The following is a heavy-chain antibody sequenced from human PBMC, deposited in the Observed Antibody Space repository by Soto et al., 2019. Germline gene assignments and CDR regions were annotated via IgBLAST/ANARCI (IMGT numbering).Heavy chain of an antibody. J-gene: IGHJ4*02. D-gene: IGHD3-9*01. CDR2: ISYDGRNK. V-gene: IGHV3-30*18. Sequence: QVQLVESGGGVVQPGRSLRLSCAASGFTFSNYGMHWVRQAPGKGLEWVAAISYDGRNKYYVDSVKGRFTISRDNSKNALYLQMNSLRAEDTAVYYCAKEEAGGSYDILTGYYLMGYWGQGTLVTVSS. CDR1: GFTFSNYG. CDR3: AKEEAGGSYDILTGYYLMGY.